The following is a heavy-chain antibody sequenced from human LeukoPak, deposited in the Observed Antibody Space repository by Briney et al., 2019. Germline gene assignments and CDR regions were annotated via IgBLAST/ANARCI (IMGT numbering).Heavy chain of an antibody. CDR3: ARDLFLAYCGGDCYPDAFDI. V-gene: IGHV3-11*01. Sequence: GGSLRLSCAASGFTFSDYYMSWIRQAPGKGLEWVSYISSSGSTIYYADSVKGRFTISRDNAKNSLYLQMNSLRAEDTAVYYCARDLFLAYCGGDCYPDAFDIWGQGTMVTVSS. D-gene: IGHD2-21*02. CDR2: ISSSGSTI. CDR1: GFTFSDYY. J-gene: IGHJ3*02.